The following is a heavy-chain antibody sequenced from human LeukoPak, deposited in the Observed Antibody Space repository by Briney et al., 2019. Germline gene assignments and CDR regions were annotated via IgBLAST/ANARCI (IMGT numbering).Heavy chain of an antibody. Sequence: GGSLRLSCTASGFTFSSYAMHWVRQAPGKGLEWVAFIRSDGSSKYYVDSVKGRCTISRDNSKNILYLQMNSLRPEDTAAYYCAKDSGGAYNFYYYYMDVWGKGTTVTVSS. CDR3: AKDSGGAYNFYYYYMDV. CDR1: GFTFSSYA. V-gene: IGHV3-30*02. D-gene: IGHD2-15*01. CDR2: IRSDGSSK. J-gene: IGHJ6*03.